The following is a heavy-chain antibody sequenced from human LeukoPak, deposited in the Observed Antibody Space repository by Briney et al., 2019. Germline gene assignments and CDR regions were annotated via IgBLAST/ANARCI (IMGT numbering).Heavy chain of an antibody. V-gene: IGHV3-30-3*01. CDR1: GFTFSSYA. J-gene: IGHJ6*02. CDR2: ISYDGGNK. CDR3: ARDSYGMDV. Sequence: PGRSLRLSCAASGFTFSSYAVHWVRQALGKGLEWVAAISYDGGNKYYADSVKGRFTISRENCKTTLYLQMNSLRAEDTAVYYCARDSYGMDVWGQGTTVTVSS.